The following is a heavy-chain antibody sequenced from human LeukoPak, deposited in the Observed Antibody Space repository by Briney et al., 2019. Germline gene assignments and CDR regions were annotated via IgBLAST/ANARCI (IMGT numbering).Heavy chain of an antibody. J-gene: IGHJ6*03. CDR2: IIVSSGTI. Sequence: GGSLRLSCAASGFTFSSYSMNWVRQAPGKGGGGVSYIIVSSGTIYYADSVKGRFTIFRDNAKNSLYLQMNSLRAEDTAVYYCARDRRSYSSSQDDYYYYMDVWGKGTTVTVSS. CDR3: ARDRRSYSSSQDDYYYYMDV. V-gene: IGHV3-48*01. D-gene: IGHD6-6*01. CDR1: GFTFSSYS.